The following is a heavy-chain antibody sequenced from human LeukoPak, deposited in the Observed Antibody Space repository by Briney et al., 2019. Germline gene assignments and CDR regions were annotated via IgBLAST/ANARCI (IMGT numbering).Heavy chain of an antibody. Sequence: PSETLSLTCAVSGGSISSNNWWGWVRQPPGKGLEWIGEIYHSGSTNYYPSLKSRVTISVDKSKNQFSLKLSSVTAADTAVYYCARAIVVVPAAINWFDPWGQGTLVTVSS. V-gene: IGHV4-4*02. J-gene: IGHJ5*02. CDR3: ARAIVVVPAAINWFDP. CDR2: IYHSGST. D-gene: IGHD2-2*01. CDR1: GGSISSNNW.